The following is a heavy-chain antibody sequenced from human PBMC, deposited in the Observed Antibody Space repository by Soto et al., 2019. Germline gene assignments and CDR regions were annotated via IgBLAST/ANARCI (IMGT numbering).Heavy chain of an antibody. V-gene: IGHV1-8*01. CDR2: MNPNNGNT. J-gene: IGHJ4*02. CDR3: ARGPRNWGVDY. CDR1: AYTFTSYD. Sequence: QVQLVQSGAEVKKPGASVKVSCKAAAYTFTSYDINWVRQATGQDFEWMGWMNPNNGNTAYAQKFQGRVTRTRDTSKSTVFMELSRLTSEDTDVYYCARGPRNWGVDYWGQGTLVTVSS. D-gene: IGHD7-27*01.